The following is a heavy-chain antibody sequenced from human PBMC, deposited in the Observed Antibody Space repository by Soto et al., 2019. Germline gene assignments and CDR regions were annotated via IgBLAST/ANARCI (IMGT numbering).Heavy chain of an antibody. CDR3: TAQYYGYYTVSDY. CDR1: GFTFSNAW. J-gene: IGHJ4*02. D-gene: IGHD3-10*01. CDR2: IKSKTDGGTT. V-gene: IGHV3-15*07. Sequence: GGSLRLSCAASGFTFSNAWMNWVRQAPGKGLEWVGRIKSKTDGGTTDYAAPVKGRFTISRDDSKNTLYLQMNSLKTEDTAVYYCTAQYYGYYTVSDYWGQGTLVTVSS.